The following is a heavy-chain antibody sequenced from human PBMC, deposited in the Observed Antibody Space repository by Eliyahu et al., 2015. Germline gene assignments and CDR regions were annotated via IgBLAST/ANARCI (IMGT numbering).Heavy chain of an antibody. V-gene: IGHV3-9*01. D-gene: IGHD5-18*01. Sequence: EVQLVESGGGLIQPGRSLRLSCAASGFXFDDYAMHWVRQAPGKGLEWVSGISWNSGSIGYADSVKGRFTISRDNAKNSLYLQMNSLRAEDTALYYCAKARLFMDTAMANWFDYWGQGTLVTVSS. CDR2: ISWNSGSI. CDR3: AKARLFMDTAMANWFDY. CDR1: GFXFDDYA. J-gene: IGHJ4*02.